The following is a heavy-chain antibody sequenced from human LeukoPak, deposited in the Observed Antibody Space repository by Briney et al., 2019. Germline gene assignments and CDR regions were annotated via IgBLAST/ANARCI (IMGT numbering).Heavy chain of an antibody. V-gene: IGHV4-39*01. CDR3: PTHRRGCQIAFDI. J-gene: IGHJ3*02. CDR2: IYYSGST. CDR1: GGSISSSSYY. D-gene: IGHD6-25*01. Sequence: SETLSLTCTVSGGSISSSSYYCGRIRQPPGKGLEWIGSIYYSGSTYYNPSLKSRVTISVDTSKNQFSLKLSSVTAADTAVYYCPTHRRGCQIAFDIWGQGTMVTVSS.